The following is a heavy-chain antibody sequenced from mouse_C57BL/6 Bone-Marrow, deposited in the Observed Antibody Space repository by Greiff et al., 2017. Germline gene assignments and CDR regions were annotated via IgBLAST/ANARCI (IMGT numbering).Heavy chain of an antibody. V-gene: IGHV1-15*01. J-gene: IGHJ4*01. CDR3: TEYDYDLYAMDY. CDR2: IDPETGGT. Sequence: VQLQESGAELVRPGASVTLSCKASGYTFTDYDMHWVKQTPVHGLEWIGAIDPETGGTAYNQKFKGKAILTADKSSSTAYMELRSLTSEDSAVYYCTEYDYDLYAMDYWGQGTSVTVSS. CDR1: GYTFTDYD. D-gene: IGHD2-4*01.